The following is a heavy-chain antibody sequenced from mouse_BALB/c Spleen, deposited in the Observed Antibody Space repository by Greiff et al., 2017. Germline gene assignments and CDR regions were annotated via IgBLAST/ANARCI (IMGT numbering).Heavy chain of an antibody. CDR3: ARNKYGNLAWFAY. D-gene: IGHD2-10*02. Sequence: VQLQQSAAELARPGASVKMSCKASGYTFTSYTMHWVKQRPGQGLEWIGYINPSSGYTEYNQKFKDKTTLTADKSSSTAYMQLSSLTSEDSAVYYCARNKYGNLAWFAYWGQGTLVTVSA. J-gene: IGHJ3*01. CDR2: INPSSGYT. CDR1: GYTFTSYT. V-gene: IGHV1-4*02.